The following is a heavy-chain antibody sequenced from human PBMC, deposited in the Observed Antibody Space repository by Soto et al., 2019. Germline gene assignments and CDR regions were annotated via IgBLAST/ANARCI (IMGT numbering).Heavy chain of an antibody. J-gene: IGHJ4*02. CDR1: GFSLSTSGVG. V-gene: IGHV2-5*02. CDR3: ARQDTDYYFDY. CDR2: IYWDDDK. Sequence: QITLKESGPTLVKPTQTLTLTCTFSGFSLSTSGVGVGWIRQPPGKALEWLALIYWDDDKRYSPSLKSRLTSTKDTAKNQVVLTMTNMDPVDTATYYCARQDTDYYFDYWGQGTLVTVSS.